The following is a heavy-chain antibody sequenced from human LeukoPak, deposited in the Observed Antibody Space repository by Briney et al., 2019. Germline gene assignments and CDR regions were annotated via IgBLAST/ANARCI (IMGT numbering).Heavy chain of an antibody. Sequence: GGSLRLSCAASGFTFSSYAMSWVRQAPGKGLEWVSTIIGGGGSTYYSDSVRGRFTVSRDNSKNTLYLQMNSLRAEDTAVYYCAKGPMIVMVLTWFDPWGQGTLVTVSS. V-gene: IGHV3-23*01. CDR2: IIGGGGST. CDR1: GFTFSSYA. CDR3: AKGPMIVMVLTWFDP. J-gene: IGHJ5*02. D-gene: IGHD3-22*01.